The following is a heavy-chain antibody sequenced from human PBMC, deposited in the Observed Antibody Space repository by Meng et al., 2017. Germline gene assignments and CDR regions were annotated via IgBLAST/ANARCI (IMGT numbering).Heavy chain of an antibody. CDR3: ARVGPRYCSGGSCHTARYYYYGMDV. D-gene: IGHD2-15*01. CDR2: ISSSGSTI. CDR1: GFTFSDYY. V-gene: IGHV3-11*04. Sequence: GESLKISCAASGFTFSDYYISWIRQAPGKGLEWVSYISSSGSTIYYADSVKGRFTISRDNAKNSLYLQMNSLRAEDTAVYYCARVGPRYCSGGSCHTARYYYYGMDVWGQGTTVTVSS. J-gene: IGHJ6*02.